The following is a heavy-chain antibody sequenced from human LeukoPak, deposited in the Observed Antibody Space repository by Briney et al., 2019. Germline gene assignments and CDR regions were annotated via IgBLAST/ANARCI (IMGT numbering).Heavy chain of an antibody. CDR2: ISARGGAI. J-gene: IGHJ4*02. CDR1: GFTFSDYY. D-gene: IGHD3-22*01. Sequence: GGSLRLTCPASGFTFSDYYMSWIRQAPGKGLEWVSSISARGGAIYYADSVKGRFTISRDNAKNSLYLQMNTLRAEDTAVYYCARVGDTSGYYYYFDYWGQGTLVTVSS. V-gene: IGHV3-11*04. CDR3: ARVGDTSGYYYYFDY.